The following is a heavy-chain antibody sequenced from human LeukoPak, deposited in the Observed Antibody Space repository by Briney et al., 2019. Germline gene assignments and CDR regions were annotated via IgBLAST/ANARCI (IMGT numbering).Heavy chain of an antibody. V-gene: IGHV3-33*01. D-gene: IGHD3-22*01. CDR3: ARVNYYYDSSGFDY. CDR1: GFTFSSYG. CDR2: IWYDGSNK. J-gene: IGHJ4*02. Sequence: GRSLRLSCAASGFTFSSYGMHWVRQAPGKGLERVAVIWYDGSNKYYADSVKGRFTISRDNSKNTLYLQMNSLRAEDTAVYYCARVNYYYDSSGFDYWGQGTLVTVSS.